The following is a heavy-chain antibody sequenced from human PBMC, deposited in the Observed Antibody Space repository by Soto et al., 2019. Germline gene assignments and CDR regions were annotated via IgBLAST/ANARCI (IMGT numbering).Heavy chain of an antibody. CDR1: GFTFSSYV. Sequence: GGSLRLSCAASGFTFSSYVMTWVRQAPGKGLEWVSSITGSGSSTYYADSVKGRVTISRDNPKNTMHLQMNSLRDEDTAVYYCVRDGHFDYWGQGTLVTVSS. V-gene: IGHV3-23*01. CDR3: VRDGHFDY. J-gene: IGHJ4*02. CDR2: ITGSGSST.